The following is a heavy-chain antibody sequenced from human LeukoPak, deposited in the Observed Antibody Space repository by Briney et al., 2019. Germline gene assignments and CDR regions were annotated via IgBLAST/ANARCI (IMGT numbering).Heavy chain of an antibody. CDR2: IIVILDLE. D-gene: IGHD3-10*01. CDR3: ARSTLLWFGKLLLVYFDY. Sequence: AKVSCEDSGGTFSSYAISWVREAPGQGPERRGRIIVILDLENNAQKYHGRVTLTAYKSTSKAYLELSSLRSEDTAVYYCARSTLLWFGKLLLVYFDYWGQGALVTVSS. CDR1: GGTFSSYA. J-gene: IGHJ4*02. V-gene: IGHV1-69*04.